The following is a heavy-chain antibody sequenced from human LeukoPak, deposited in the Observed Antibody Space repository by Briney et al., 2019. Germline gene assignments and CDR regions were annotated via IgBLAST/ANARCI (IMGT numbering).Heavy chain of an antibody. CDR1: GYTFTSYY. V-gene: IGHV1-46*01. J-gene: IGHJ6*02. CDR2: INPSGGST. D-gene: IGHD5-18*01. Sequence: ASVKVSCKASGYTFTSYYMHWVRQAPGQGLEWMGIINPSGGSTNYAQKLQGRVTMTTDTSTSTAYMELRSLRSDDTAVYYCAREVTAPNTYYYYYGMDVWGQGTTVTVSS. CDR3: AREVTAPNTYYYYYGMDV.